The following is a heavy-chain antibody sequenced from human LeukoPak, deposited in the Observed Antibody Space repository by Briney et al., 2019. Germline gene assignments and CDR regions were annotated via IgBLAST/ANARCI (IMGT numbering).Heavy chain of an antibody. V-gene: IGHV3-7*01. CDR1: GFAFSTYW. Sequence: GGSLRLSCAASGFAFSTYWMNWVRQAPGKGLEWVANIKQDGSERYYVDSVKGRFTISRDNAKNSLYMQMNSLRVGDTAVYYCAKPITISGATDAFDISGQGKKVTVSS. D-gene: IGHD3-3*01. J-gene: IGHJ3*02. CDR2: IKQDGSER. CDR3: AKPITISGATDAFDI.